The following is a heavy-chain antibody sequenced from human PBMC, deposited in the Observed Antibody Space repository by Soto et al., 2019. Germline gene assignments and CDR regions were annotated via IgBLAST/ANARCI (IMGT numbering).Heavy chain of an antibody. V-gene: IGHV1-18*01. CDR2: ISAHNGNT. D-gene: IGHD1-1*01. CDR3: ARGRYGDY. Sequence: QVHLVQSGAEVKKPGASVKVSCKASGYTFTSYGITWVRQAPGQGLEWMGWISAHNGNTDYGQEPQGRVIVTRDTSPSTAYMELRSLISDDTAVYYCARGRYGDYWGQGALVTVSS. J-gene: IGHJ4*02. CDR1: GYTFTSYG.